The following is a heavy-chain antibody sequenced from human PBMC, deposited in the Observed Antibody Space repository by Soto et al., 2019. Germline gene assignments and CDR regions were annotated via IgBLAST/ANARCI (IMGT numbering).Heavy chain of an antibody. CDR1: GFTFSSYG. Sequence: PGGSLRLSCAASGFTFSSYGMHWVRQAPGKGLEWVAVISYDGSNKYYADSVKGRFTISRDNSKNTLYLQMNSLRAEDTAVYYCAKDRSRGQNWGWVAHYGMDVWGQGTTVTVSS. J-gene: IGHJ6*02. CDR2: ISYDGSNK. D-gene: IGHD7-27*01. V-gene: IGHV3-30*18. CDR3: AKDRSRGQNWGWVAHYGMDV.